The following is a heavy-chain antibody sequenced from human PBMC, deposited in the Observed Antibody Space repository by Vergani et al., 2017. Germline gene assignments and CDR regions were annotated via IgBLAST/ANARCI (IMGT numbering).Heavy chain of an antibody. D-gene: IGHD5-12*01. CDR3: TKGSVYYHDSAGHGYDPYTGFDL. Sequence: EVQLVESGGGLIQTGRSLRLSCVGSGFTFDDYAMHWVRQAPGKGLEWVSGISWNSGAVDYADSVRGRFTISRDNAKNSLFLEMNSLRFEDTAVYFCTKGSVYYHDSAGHGYDPYTGFDLWGQGTLVTVSS. CDR2: ISWNSGAV. CDR1: GFTFDDYA. J-gene: IGHJ3*01. V-gene: IGHV3-9*01.